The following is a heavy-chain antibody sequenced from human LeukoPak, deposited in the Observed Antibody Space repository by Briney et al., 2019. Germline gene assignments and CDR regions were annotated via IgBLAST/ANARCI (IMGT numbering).Heavy chain of an antibody. CDR1: GFGFSTYA. CDR2: ISGSASRI. D-gene: IGHD3-3*01. CDR3: AKYAAVSGPNWLDS. Sequence: PGGSLRLSCSASGFGFSTYAMTWVRQVPGKGLEWVSGISGSASRIFYVDSVKGRFTTSRDNSKNTLYLQMSSLSAEDTAVYFCAKYAAVSGPNWLDSWGQGTLVIVSS. J-gene: IGHJ5*01. V-gene: IGHV3-23*01.